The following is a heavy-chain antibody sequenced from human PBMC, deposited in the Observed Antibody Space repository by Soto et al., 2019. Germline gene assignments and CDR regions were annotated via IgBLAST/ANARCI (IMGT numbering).Heavy chain of an antibody. CDR1: GYTFTNYD. D-gene: IGHD7-27*01. J-gene: IGHJ4*02. CDR2: MNPDSGDT. CDR3: ARSRGGTGVHFDY. Sequence: QVQLVQSGAEVKEPGASVKVSCKASGYTFTNYDINWVRQATGQGPVWMGWMNPDSGDTGYVPNFQGRVTMTRSTSISTAYMELSDLRSEDTAVYYCARSRGGTGVHFDYWGQGTLVTVSS. V-gene: IGHV1-8*01.